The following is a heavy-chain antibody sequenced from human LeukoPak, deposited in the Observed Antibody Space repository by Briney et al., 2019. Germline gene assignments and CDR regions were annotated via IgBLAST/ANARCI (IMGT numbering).Heavy chain of an antibody. CDR2: IIPIFGTA. V-gene: IGHV1-69*13. CDR3: ARDFSHDYSNYGGMDV. Sequence: SVKVSCKASGGTFSSYAISWVRQTPGQGLEWMGGIIPIFGTANYAQKFQGRVTITADESTSTAYMELSSLRSEDTAVYYCARDFSHDYSNYGGMDVWGQGTTVTVSS. D-gene: IGHD4-11*01. J-gene: IGHJ6*02. CDR1: GGTFSSYA.